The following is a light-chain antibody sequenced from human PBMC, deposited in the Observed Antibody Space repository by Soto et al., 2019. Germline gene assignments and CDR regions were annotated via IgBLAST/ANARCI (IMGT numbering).Light chain of an antibody. CDR3: QQFNSYTIT. CDR2: DVS. Sequence: AIQVTQSPSSLSASVGDRVTITCRASQDIRGALAWYQQKPGKAPKLLIYDVSTLESGVLSRFSGSGSGTEFTLAIISLQPEDFGTYYCQQFNSYTITFGHGTRLEIK. V-gene: IGKV1-13*02. CDR1: QDIRGA. J-gene: IGKJ5*01.